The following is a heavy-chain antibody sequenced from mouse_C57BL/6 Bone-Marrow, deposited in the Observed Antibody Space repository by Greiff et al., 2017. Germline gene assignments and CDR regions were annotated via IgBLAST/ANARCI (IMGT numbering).Heavy chain of an antibody. CDR2: ISDGGSYT. CDR3: ARPTYDFYAMDY. CDR1: GFTFSSYA. D-gene: IGHD4-1*02. J-gene: IGHJ4*01. V-gene: IGHV5-4*03. Sequence: EVMLVESGGGLVKPGGSLKLSCAASGFTFSSYAMSWVRQTPEKRLEWVATISDGGSYTYYPDNVQGRFTISRDNAKNNLYLQMSHLKSEDTAMYYCARPTYDFYAMDYWGQGTSVTVSS.